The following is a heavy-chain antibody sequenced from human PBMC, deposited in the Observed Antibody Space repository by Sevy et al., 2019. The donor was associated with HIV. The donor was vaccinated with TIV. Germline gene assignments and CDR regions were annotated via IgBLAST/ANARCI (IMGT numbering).Heavy chain of an antibody. J-gene: IGHJ5*02. CDR1: GFNLRNYG. CDR2: IWYDGSNK. D-gene: IGHD3-9*01. Sequence: GSLRLSCAASGFNLRNYGMHWVRQAPGKGLEWVAVIWYDGSNKYYGDSVKGRFTISRDNSKNTVYLQMNSLRAEDTALYYCARAEGRRYFDPSGWFDPWGQGTLVTVSS. CDR3: ARAEGRRYFDPSGWFDP. V-gene: IGHV3-33*01.